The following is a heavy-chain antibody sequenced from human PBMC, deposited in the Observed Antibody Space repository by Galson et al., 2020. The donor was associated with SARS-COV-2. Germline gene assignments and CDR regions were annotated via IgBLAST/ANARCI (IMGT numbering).Heavy chain of an antibody. V-gene: IGHV4-31*03. D-gene: IGHD3-10*01. CDR1: GGSISSGGYY. CDR2: IYYSGTV. Sequence: SETLSLTCTVSGGSISSGGYYWSWIRQQPGKGLEWIGHIYYSGTVYYNPSLRSRLSISVDTSENQVSLKVNSVTAADTAVYYCARMRVAKVRDYNSHGMDVWGQGTTVTVSS. J-gene: IGHJ6*02. CDR3: ARMRVAKVRDYNSHGMDV.